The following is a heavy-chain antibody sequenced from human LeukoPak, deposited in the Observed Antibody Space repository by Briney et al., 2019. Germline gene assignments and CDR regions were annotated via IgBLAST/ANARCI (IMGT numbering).Heavy chain of an antibody. CDR3: ARHREDIVVVPFDY. CDR2: IYYSGNT. D-gene: IGHD2-2*01. Sequence: WVRQPPGKGLEWIGSIYYSGNTYYNPSLKSRVTISVDKSKNQFSLRLSSVTAADTAVYYCARHREDIVVVPFDYWGQGTLVTVPS. J-gene: IGHJ4*02. V-gene: IGHV4-39*01.